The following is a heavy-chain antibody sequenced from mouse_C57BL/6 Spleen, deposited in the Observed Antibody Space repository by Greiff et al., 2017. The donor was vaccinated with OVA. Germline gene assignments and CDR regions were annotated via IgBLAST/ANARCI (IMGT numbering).Heavy chain of an antibody. CDR2: ISSGSSTI. Sequence: EVHLVESGGGLVKPGGSLKLSCAASGFTFSDYGMHWVRQAPEKGLEWVAYISSGSSTIYYADTVKGRFTISRDNAKNTLFLQMTSLRSEDTAMYYCARPNYGNLWYFDVWGTGTTVTVSS. CDR1: GFTFSDYG. CDR3: ARPNYGNLWYFDV. V-gene: IGHV5-17*01. D-gene: IGHD2-1*01. J-gene: IGHJ1*03.